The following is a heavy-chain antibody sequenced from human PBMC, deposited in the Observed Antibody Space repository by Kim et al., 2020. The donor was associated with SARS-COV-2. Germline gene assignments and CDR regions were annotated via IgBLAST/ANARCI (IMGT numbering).Heavy chain of an antibody. D-gene: IGHD3-10*01. V-gene: IGHV1-18*01. Sequence: ASVKVSCKASGYTFTSYGISWVRQAPGQGLEWMGWISAYNGNTNYAQKLQGRVTMTTDTSTSTAYMELRSLRSDDTAVYYCARGGITMVRGVSRENDYWGQGTLVTVSS. CDR3: ARGGITMVRGVSRENDY. CDR1: GYTFTSYG. J-gene: IGHJ4*02. CDR2: ISAYNGNT.